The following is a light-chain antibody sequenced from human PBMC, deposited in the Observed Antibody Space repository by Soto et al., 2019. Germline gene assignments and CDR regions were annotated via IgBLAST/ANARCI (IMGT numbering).Light chain of an antibody. CDR1: QSVNKW. CDR3: QQYNYFLLT. Sequence: DIQMTQSPSTLSASVGDGVTITCRASQSVNKWVAWYQQKPGKAPKLLIYDASMLQTGVPSRFSASGFGTRFTLSISSLQPDDFATYYCQQYNYFLLTFGQGTRVEI. CDR2: DAS. J-gene: IGKJ1*01. V-gene: IGKV1-5*01.